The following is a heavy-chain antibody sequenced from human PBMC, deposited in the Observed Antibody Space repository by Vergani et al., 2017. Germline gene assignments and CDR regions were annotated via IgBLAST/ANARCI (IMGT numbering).Heavy chain of an antibody. V-gene: IGHV3-30*02. CDR1: KFTLSNFA. CDR2: IRNDGRNK. D-gene: IGHD3-3*01. Sequence: QVQLVQSGGGVVQPGESLRLSCAASKFTLSNFAMHWVRQAPGKGLEWVAVIRNDGRNKYYADSVKGRFTISRDNFKNTLFLHMNSLRAEDTAVYFCAKAIHYTPPRGGMDVWGQGTTVTVSS. J-gene: IGHJ6*02. CDR3: AKAIHYTPPRGGMDV.